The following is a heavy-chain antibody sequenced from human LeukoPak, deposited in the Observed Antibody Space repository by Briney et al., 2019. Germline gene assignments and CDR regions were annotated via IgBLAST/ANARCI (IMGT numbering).Heavy chain of an antibody. J-gene: IGHJ2*01. CDR3: AAELVIAARDLDFDL. V-gene: IGHV1-2*06. Sequence: ASVKVSCKASGYTFTGYYMHWVRQAPGQGLEWMGRINPNSGGTNYAQKFQERVTITRDTSTSTAYMELSSLRSEDTAVYYCAAELVIAARDLDFDLWGRGTLVTVSS. CDR2: INPNSGGT. CDR1: GYTFTGYY. D-gene: IGHD6-25*01.